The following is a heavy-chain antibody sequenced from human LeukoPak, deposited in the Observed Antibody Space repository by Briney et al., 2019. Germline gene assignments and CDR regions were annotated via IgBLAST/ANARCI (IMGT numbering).Heavy chain of an antibody. V-gene: IGHV4-59*01. CDR2: VYYSGST. CDR1: GGSISSYY. CDR3: ARVWGYYDSSGYYPYYFDY. D-gene: IGHD3-22*01. Sequence: SETLSLTCTVSGGSISSYYWSWIRQPPGKGLEWIGYVYYSGSTNYNPSLKSRVTISVDTSKNQFSLKLSSVTAADTAVYYCARVWGYYDSSGYYPYYFDYWGQGTLVTVSS. J-gene: IGHJ4*02.